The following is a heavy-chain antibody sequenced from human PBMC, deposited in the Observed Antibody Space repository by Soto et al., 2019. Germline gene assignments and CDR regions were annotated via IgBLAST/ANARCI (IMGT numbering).Heavy chain of an antibody. CDR3: ARTYDSSSRFYFDY. CDR2: IDPSDSYT. V-gene: IGHV5-10-1*01. D-gene: IGHD3-22*01. Sequence: GESLKISCKGSGYSFTSYWISWVRQMPGKGLEWMGRIDPSDSYTNYSPSFQGHVTISADKSISTAYLQWGSLKASDTAMYYCARTYDSSSRFYFDYWGQGALVTVSS. J-gene: IGHJ4*02. CDR1: GYSFTSYW.